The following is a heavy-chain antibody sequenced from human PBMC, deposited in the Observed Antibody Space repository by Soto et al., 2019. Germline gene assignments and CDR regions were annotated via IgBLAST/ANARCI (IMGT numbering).Heavy chain of an antibody. Sequence: EVQLVESGGGLVQPGGSLRLSCAASGFTFSSHWMHWVRQAPGKGLVWVSRINRDGSNTSYADSVKGRSTISRDNAKNTLYLEMHSLRAEDTPVYYCARDNYDFWSGVFYYYVDVWGKGTTVTVSS. V-gene: IGHV3-74*01. D-gene: IGHD3-3*01. CDR2: INRDGSNT. J-gene: IGHJ6*03. CDR1: GFTFSSHW. CDR3: ARDNYDFWSGVFYYYVDV.